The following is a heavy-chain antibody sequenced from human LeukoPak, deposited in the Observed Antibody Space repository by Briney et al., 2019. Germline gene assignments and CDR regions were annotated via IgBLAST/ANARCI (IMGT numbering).Heavy chain of an antibody. CDR3: ARRVGTTAFDY. J-gene: IGHJ4*02. D-gene: IGHD2/OR15-2a*01. V-gene: IGHV3-9*01. Sequence: PGRSLRLSCAASGFTFDDYAMHCVRQAPGKGLEWVSGISWNSGSIGYADSVKGRFTISRDNAKNSLYLQMNSLRAEDTSVYYCARRVGTTAFDYWGQGTLVTVSS. CDR1: GFTFDDYA. CDR2: ISWNSGSI.